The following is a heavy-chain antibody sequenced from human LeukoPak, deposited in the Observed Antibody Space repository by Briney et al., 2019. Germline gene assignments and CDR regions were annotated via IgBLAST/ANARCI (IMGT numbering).Heavy chain of an antibody. D-gene: IGHD1-26*01. CDR3: AAFLVGATLPFDY. CDR2: IVVGSGNT. V-gene: IGHV1-58*01. Sequence: SVKVTCKASGFTFTSSAVQWVRQARGQRLEWIAWIVVGSGNTNYAQKFQERVTITRDMSTSTAYMELSSLRSEDTAVYYCAAFLVGATLPFDYWGQGTLVTVSS. CDR1: GFTFTSSA. J-gene: IGHJ4*02.